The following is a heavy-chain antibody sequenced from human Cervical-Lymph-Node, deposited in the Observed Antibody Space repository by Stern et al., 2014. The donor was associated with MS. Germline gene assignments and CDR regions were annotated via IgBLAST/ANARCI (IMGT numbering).Heavy chain of an antibody. V-gene: IGHV1-46*01. J-gene: IGHJ4*02. D-gene: IGHD6-19*01. CDR1: GYTFTSNK. CDR3: ARDNGGWSVDS. Sequence: VQLVESGAEVKKPGASVKVSCKAFGYTFTSNKMHWVRQAPGQGLEWMGIINPGGGSTRYAQKLQGTVTMTGDTSTSTVYMELTSLRSEDTAVYSCARDNGGWSVDSWGQGTLVIVSS. CDR2: INPGGGST.